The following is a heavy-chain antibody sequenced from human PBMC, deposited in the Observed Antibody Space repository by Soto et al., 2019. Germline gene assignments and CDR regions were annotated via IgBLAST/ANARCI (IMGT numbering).Heavy chain of an antibody. CDR3: ARDGTGVSFDV. Sequence: GGSLRLSCAASGLTFSNYAMSWFRQAPGKGLEWVSAISGDGGSTFYADSVKGRFTISRDNSENTLYLQMKSLRADDTAVYYCARDGTGVSFDVWGQGTMVTVSS. CDR1: GLTFSNYA. CDR2: ISGDGGST. V-gene: IGHV3-23*01. J-gene: IGHJ3*01. D-gene: IGHD1-26*01.